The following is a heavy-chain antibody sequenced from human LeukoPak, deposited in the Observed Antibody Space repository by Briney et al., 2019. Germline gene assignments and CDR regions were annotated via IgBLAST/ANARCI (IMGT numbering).Heavy chain of an antibody. CDR2: ISAYNGNT. CDR1: GYTLTIYG. D-gene: IGHD3-9*01. J-gene: IGHJ4*02. V-gene: IGHV1-18*01. CDR3: ARDCYDILTGYYWGFDY. Sequence: ASVNVSYKASGYTLTIYGISWVRQAPGQGREWMGWISAYNGNTNYAQKLQGRVTMTTDTSTSTAYMELRSLRSDDTAVYYCARDCYDILTGYYWGFDYWGQGTLVTVSS.